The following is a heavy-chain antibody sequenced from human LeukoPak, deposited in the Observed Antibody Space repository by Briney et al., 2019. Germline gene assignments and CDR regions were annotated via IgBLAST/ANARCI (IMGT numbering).Heavy chain of an antibody. J-gene: IGHJ4*02. Sequence: PGGSLRLSCVASGFTFSRYWMSWVRQAPGKGLEWVANIKEDGSEKHNVDSVKGRFTISRDNARNSLYLQMNSLRVEDTAVYYCARGIVPNSPRYFDYWGQGTLVTVSS. CDR2: IKEDGSEK. CDR3: ARGIVPNSPRYFDY. CDR1: GFTFSRYW. V-gene: IGHV3-7*01. D-gene: IGHD4-23*01.